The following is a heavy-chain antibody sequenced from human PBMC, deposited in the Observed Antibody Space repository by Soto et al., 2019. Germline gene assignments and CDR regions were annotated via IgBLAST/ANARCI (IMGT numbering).Heavy chain of an antibody. J-gene: IGHJ4*02. CDR3: ARRYGASFDY. V-gene: IGHV4-59*01. CDR2: IYYSGST. Sequence: SETLSLTCTVSGCSISSYYWSWIRQPPGKGLEWIGCIYYSGSTYYNPPLKTRVAISVDTSKSQFSLKLSSVTAADTAVYYCARRYGASFDYWGQGTMVTVSS. CDR1: GCSISSYY. D-gene: IGHD4-17*01.